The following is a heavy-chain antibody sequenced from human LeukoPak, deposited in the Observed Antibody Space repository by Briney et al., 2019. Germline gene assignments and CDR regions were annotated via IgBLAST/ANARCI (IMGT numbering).Heavy chain of an antibody. Sequence: ASVKVSCKASEYTFTGYYMHWVRQAPGQGLEWMGWINPNSGGTNYAQKFQGRVTMTRDTSISTAYMELSRLRSDDTAVYYCARARISVNYDSSGYYFDYWGQGTLVTVSS. D-gene: IGHD3-22*01. V-gene: IGHV1-2*02. CDR1: EYTFTGYY. CDR3: ARARISVNYDSSGYYFDY. J-gene: IGHJ4*02. CDR2: INPNSGGT.